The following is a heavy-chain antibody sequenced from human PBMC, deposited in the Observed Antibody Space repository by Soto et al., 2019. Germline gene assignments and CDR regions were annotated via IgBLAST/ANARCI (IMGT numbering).Heavy chain of an antibody. CDR1: GGTIRSSSYS. Sequence: SETLSLTCTVSGGTIRSSSYSWGWIRQPPGKGQEWIGTFYYSGSTYYNTSLKSRVTISVDTTKNQFFPKLNSVTAADTAVYYCTRLKGYCIDTRCSGNYALDVWGQGTTVX. CDR3: TRLKGYCIDTRCSGNYALDV. D-gene: IGHD2-2*01. V-gene: IGHV4-39*01. J-gene: IGHJ6*02. CDR2: FYYSGST.